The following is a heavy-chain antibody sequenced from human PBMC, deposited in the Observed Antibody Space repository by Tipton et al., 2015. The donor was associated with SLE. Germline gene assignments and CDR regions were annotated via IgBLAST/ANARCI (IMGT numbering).Heavy chain of an antibody. J-gene: IGHJ4*02. CDR2: IHYSGST. Sequence: TLSLTCTVSGGSINSHYWSWIRQPPGKGLEWIGYIHYSGSTNYNPSLKSRGTISVDTSKNQFSLKLTSVTAEDTAVYYCVAPGLAVEGTFEGLDYWGQGILVTVSS. D-gene: IGHD6-13*01. V-gene: IGHV4-59*08. CDR3: VAPGLAVEGTFEGLDY. CDR1: GGSINSHY.